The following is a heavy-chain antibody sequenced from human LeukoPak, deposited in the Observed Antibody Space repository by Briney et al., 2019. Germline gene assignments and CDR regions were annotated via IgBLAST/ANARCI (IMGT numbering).Heavy chain of an antibody. CDR2: ISSSSSSTI. V-gene: IGHV3-48*01. J-gene: IGHJ4*02. D-gene: IGHD1-14*01. CDR3: ARGSNRGFDY. CDR1: GFTFSGYG. Sequence: PGGSLRLSCAASGFTFSGYGMSWVRQAPGKGLEWVSYISSSSSSTIYYADSVKGRFTISRDNAKNSLYLQLNSLRAEDTAVYYCARGSNRGFDYWGQGTLVTVSS.